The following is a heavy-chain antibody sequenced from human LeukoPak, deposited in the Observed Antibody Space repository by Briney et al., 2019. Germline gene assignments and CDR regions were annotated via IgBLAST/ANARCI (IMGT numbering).Heavy chain of an antibody. V-gene: IGHV4-30-4*01. CDR2: IYYSGST. CDR3: ARARSNYYYYGMDV. CDR1: GGSISSGDYY. Sequence: SETLSLTCTVSGGSISSGDYYWSWIRQPPGKGLGWIGYIYYSGSTYYNPSLKSRVTISVDTSKNQFSLKLSSVTAADTAVYYCARARSNYYYYGMDVWGQGTTVTVSS. J-gene: IGHJ6*02.